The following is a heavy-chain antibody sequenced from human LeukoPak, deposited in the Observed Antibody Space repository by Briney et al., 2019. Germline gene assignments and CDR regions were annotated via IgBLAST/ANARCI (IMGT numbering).Heavy chain of an antibody. J-gene: IGHJ6*02. D-gene: IGHD1-26*01. V-gene: IGHV3-43*02. CDR1: GFTFDAYA. CDR3: ATWAFYHSLDV. Sequence: TGGSLRLSCEASGFTFDAYAMHWVRQAPGKGLEWVSLINKDGSATYCADSVKGRFTISRDNSKNSLYLQMNSLRSEDTALYYCATWAFYHSLDVWGQGTTVTVSS. CDR2: INKDGSAT.